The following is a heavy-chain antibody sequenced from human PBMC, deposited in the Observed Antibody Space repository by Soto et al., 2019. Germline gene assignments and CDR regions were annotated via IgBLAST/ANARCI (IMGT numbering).Heavy chain of an antibody. D-gene: IGHD6-19*01. J-gene: IGHJ4*02. CDR2: ISSSSSTI. CDR3: ARDLRSSGWYFGFDY. Sequence: GGSLRLSCAASGFTFSSYSMNWVRQAPGKGLEWVSYISSSSSTIYYADSVKGRFTISRDNSKNTLYLQMNSLRADDTAVYYCARDLRSSGWYFGFDYWGQGTLVTVSS. V-gene: IGHV3-48*01. CDR1: GFTFSSYS.